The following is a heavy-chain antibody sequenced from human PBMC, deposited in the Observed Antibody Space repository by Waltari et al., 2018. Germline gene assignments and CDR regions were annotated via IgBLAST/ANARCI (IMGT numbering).Heavy chain of an antibody. J-gene: IGHJ4*02. V-gene: IGHV4-39*01. CDR1: GGSISSSSYY. Sequence: QLQLQESGPGLVKPSETLSLTCTVSGGSISSSSYYWGWIRQPPGKGLEWIGSIYYSGSTYYNPSLKSRVTISVDTSKNQFSLKLSSVTAADTAVYYCARLKGSGRVGDYWGQGTLVTVSS. D-gene: IGHD3-10*01. CDR2: IYYSGST. CDR3: ARLKGSGRVGDY.